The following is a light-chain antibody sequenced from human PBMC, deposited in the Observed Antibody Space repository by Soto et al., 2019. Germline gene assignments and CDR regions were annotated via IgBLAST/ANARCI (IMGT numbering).Light chain of an antibody. V-gene: IGKV3-15*01. CDR3: QHYNSWLSWT. CDR2: GAS. J-gene: IGKJ1*01. Sequence: IVMPQSPVTLSVSPGERATLSCRASQSVSSNLAWYQQKPSQAPRLLIYGASTRATGVPARFSGSRPGTESPLYIASLQSEDFAVYYCQHYNSWLSWTFGQGTKVDI. CDR1: QSVSSN.